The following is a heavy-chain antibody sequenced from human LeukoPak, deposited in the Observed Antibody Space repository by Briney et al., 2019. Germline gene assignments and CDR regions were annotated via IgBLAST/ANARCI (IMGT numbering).Heavy chain of an antibody. J-gene: IGHJ4*02. CDR2: MNPNSGDS. CDR3: AREQGSSSV. Sequence: GASVKVSCKASGYTFTNSDINWVRQATGQGLEWMGWMNPNSGDSGNIQKFQGRVTMTRDTSINTAYMELSSLRSEDTAVYYCAREQGSSSVWGQGTLVTVSS. CDR1: GYTFTNSD. V-gene: IGHV1-8*01. D-gene: IGHD6-13*01.